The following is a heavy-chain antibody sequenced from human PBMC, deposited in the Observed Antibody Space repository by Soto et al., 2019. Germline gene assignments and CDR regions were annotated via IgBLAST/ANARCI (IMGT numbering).Heavy chain of an antibody. CDR2: ISSSSSTI. Sequence: EVQLVESGGGLVQPGGSLRLSCAASGFTFSSYSMNWVRQAPGKGLEWVSYISSSSSTIYYADSVKGRFTISRDNAKNSLYLQMNSLRDEDTAVYYCARDAEGYSRGWYFDYWGQGTLVTVSS. CDR1: GFTFSSYS. D-gene: IGHD6-19*01. V-gene: IGHV3-48*02. CDR3: ARDAEGYSRGWYFDY. J-gene: IGHJ4*02.